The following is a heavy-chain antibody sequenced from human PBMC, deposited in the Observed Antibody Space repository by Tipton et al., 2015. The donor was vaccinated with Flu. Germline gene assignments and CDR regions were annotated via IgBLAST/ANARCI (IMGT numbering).Heavy chain of an antibody. D-gene: IGHD6-19*01. V-gene: IGHV1-58*01. J-gene: IGHJ4*02. CDR2: IVVGSGNT. CDR3: AADGTYSSGWYFDY. CDR1: GFTFTSSA. Sequence: QLVQSEPEVKKPGTSVKVSCKASGFTFTSSAVQWVRQARGQRLEWIGWIVVGSGNTNYAQKFQERVTITRDMSTSTAYMELSSLRSEDTAVYYCAADGTYSSGWYFDYWGQGTLVTVSS.